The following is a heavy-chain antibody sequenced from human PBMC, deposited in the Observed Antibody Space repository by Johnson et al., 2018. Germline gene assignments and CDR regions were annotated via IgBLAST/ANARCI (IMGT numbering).Heavy chain of an antibody. Sequence: QVQLVESGGGVVQPGESLRLSCVGSGFTFSHYGMHWVRQVPGKGLEWLAVISFDGSTQDYADPVRGRFSISRDNSKNILYLQMNSLRPEDTAVYYCAKIHTTGFSLDAFDIWGQGTLVTVSS. J-gene: IGHJ3*02. D-gene: IGHD1-1*01. CDR2: ISFDGSTQ. CDR1: GFTFSHYG. V-gene: IGHV3-30*18. CDR3: AKIHTTGFSLDAFDI.